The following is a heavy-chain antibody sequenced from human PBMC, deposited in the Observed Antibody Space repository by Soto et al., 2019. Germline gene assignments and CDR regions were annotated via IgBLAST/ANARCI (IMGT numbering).Heavy chain of an antibody. CDR2: FDPEDGET. Sequence: ASVKVSCKVSGYTLSELPMHWVRQAPGKGLEWMGGFDPEDGETIYAQKFQGRVTITRDTSASTAYMELSSLRSEDTAVYYCARVSLFPGYYGMDVWGQGTTVTVSS. CDR3: ARVSLFPGYYGMDV. CDR1: GYTLSELP. D-gene: IGHD2-8*01. V-gene: IGHV1-24*01. J-gene: IGHJ6*02.